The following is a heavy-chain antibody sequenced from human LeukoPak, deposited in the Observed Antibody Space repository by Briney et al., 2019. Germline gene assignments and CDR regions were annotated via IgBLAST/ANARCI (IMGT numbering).Heavy chain of an antibody. Sequence: PGGSLRLSCAASGFTFSSYEMNWLRQAPGKGLEWVSYISSSGSTIYYADSVKGRFTISRDNAKNSLYLQMNSLRAEDTAVYYCARDSSSSGGMDVWGQGTTVTVSS. V-gene: IGHV3-48*03. CDR2: ISSSGSTI. CDR3: ARDSSSSGGMDV. J-gene: IGHJ6*02. D-gene: IGHD6-13*01. CDR1: GFTFSSYE.